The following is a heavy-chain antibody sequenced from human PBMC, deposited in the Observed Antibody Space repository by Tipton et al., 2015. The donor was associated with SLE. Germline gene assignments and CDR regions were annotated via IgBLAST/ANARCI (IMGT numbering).Heavy chain of an antibody. J-gene: IGHJ5*02. D-gene: IGHD2-2*01. CDR1: GFTFSSYW. Sequence: SLRLSCAASGFTFSSYWMTWVRQAPGKGLEWVANIKRDGSEKYYVDSVKGRFTISRDNAKNTLYLQMNSLRAEDTAVYYCAKESVVAGFDPWGQGTLVTVSS. CDR3: AKESVVAGFDP. CDR2: IKRDGSEK. V-gene: IGHV3-7*01.